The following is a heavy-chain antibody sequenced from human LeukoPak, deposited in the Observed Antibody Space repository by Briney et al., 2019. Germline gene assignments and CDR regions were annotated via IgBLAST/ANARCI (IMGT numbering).Heavy chain of an antibody. Sequence: GASVKVSCKASGYTFTSYDINWVRQATGQGLEWMGWMNPNSGNTGYAQKFQGRVTITRNTSISTAYMELSSLRSEDTAVYYCARGGRGWGYSGYDRYYFDYWGQGTLVTVSS. D-gene: IGHD5-12*01. V-gene: IGHV1-8*03. CDR3: ARGGRGWGYSGYDRYYFDY. J-gene: IGHJ4*02. CDR2: MNPNSGNT. CDR1: GYTFTSYD.